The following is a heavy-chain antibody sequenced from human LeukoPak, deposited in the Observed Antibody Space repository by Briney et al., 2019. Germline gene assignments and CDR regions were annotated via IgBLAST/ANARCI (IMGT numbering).Heavy chain of an antibody. D-gene: IGHD2-2*01. CDR1: GYTFTGYY. CDR2: INPNSGGT. CDR3: ARVIVPAVDWFDP. J-gene: IGHJ5*02. V-gene: IGHV1-2*02. Sequence: ASVKVSCQASGYTFTGYYMHWVRQAPGQGLEWMGWINPNSGGTNYAQKFQGRVTMTRDTSISTAYMELSRLRSDDTAVYYCARVIVPAVDWFDPWGQGTLVTVSS.